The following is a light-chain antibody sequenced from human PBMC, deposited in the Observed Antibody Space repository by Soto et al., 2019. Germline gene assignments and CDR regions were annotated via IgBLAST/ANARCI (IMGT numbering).Light chain of an antibody. Sequence: DIQMTQSPSSLSASVGDRVTITCRASQSISSYLNWYQQKPGTAPKVLIYHASNLQSGVPSRFSGSGSGTEFTLTISSLQPDDFATYYCQQYNSYPFGQGTKVDIK. CDR3: QQYNSYP. CDR1: QSISSY. CDR2: HAS. J-gene: IGKJ1*01. V-gene: IGKV1-5*01.